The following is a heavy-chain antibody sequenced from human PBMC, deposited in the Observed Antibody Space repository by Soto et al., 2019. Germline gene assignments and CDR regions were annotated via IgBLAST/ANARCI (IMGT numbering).Heavy chain of an antibody. J-gene: IGHJ6*02. D-gene: IGHD5-12*01. CDR1: GFTFSSYA. Sequence: QVPLVESGVGVVQPGRSLRLSCAASGFTFSSYAMHWVRQAPGKGLEWVAVISYDGSNKYYADSVKGRFTISRDKSKNTLYLQMNSLRAEDTAVYYCARSRDGYNYNYYYGMDVWGQGTTVTVS. V-gene: IGHV3-30-3*01. CDR3: ARSRDGYNYNYYYGMDV. CDR2: ISYDGSNK.